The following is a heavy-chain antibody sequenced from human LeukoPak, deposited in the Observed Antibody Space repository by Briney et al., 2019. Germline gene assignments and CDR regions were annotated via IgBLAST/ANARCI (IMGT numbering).Heavy chain of an antibody. CDR1: GGSINSYY. Sequence: PSETLSLTCTVSGGSINSYYWSWIRQPPGRVLEWIGDIYYSGSTIYNPSLKSRVTISVDTSKSQFSLNLRSVTAADTAVYYCARIDYATFDCWGPGTLVTVSS. V-gene: IGHV4-59*01. CDR3: ARIDYATFDC. D-gene: IGHD3-16*01. CDR2: IYYSGST. J-gene: IGHJ4*02.